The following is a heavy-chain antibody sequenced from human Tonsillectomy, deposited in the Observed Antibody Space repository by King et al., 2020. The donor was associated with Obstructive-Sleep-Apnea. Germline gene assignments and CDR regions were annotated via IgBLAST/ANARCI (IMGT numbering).Heavy chain of an antibody. CDR3: AKDLLGVAGTGTNFDY. CDR2: ISGNSGSI. V-gene: IGHV3-9*01. D-gene: IGHD6-19*01. Sequence: VQLVESGGGLVQPGRSLRLSCAASGFSLGDYAMPWVRQAPGKGLDGVSCISGNSGSIAYADSVKGRFTISIDNAKNSLYLQMNSLRPEDTAFYYCAKDLLGVAGTGTNFDYWGQGTLVTVSS. CDR1: GFSLGDYA. J-gene: IGHJ4*02.